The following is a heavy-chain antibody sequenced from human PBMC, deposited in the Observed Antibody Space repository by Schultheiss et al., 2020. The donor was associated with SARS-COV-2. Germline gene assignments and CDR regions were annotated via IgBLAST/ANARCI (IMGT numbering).Heavy chain of an antibody. J-gene: IGHJ6*02. Sequence: GESLKISCAASGFTFSGSAMHWVRQAPGKGLEWVAVIWYDGSNKYYADSVKGRFTISRDNSKNTLYLQMNSLRAEDTAVYYCAKDLSARGHGGYYDFWSGREYYYGMDVWGQGTTVTVSS. CDR3: AKDLSARGHGGYYDFWSGREYYYGMDV. V-gene: IGHV3-30*02. CDR2: IWYDGSNK. CDR1: GFTFSGSA. D-gene: IGHD3-3*01.